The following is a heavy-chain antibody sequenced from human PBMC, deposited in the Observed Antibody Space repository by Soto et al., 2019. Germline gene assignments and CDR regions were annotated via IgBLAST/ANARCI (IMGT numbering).Heavy chain of an antibody. CDR2: INHSGST. Sequence: SETLSLTCAVYGGSFSGYYWSWIRQPPGKGLEWIGEINHSGSTNYNPSLKSRVTISVDTSKNQFSLKLSSVTAADTAVYYCARGGCSGGSCPKYYGMDVWGQGTTVTVSS. V-gene: IGHV4-34*01. D-gene: IGHD2-15*01. CDR1: GGSFSGYY. CDR3: ARGGCSGGSCPKYYGMDV. J-gene: IGHJ6*02.